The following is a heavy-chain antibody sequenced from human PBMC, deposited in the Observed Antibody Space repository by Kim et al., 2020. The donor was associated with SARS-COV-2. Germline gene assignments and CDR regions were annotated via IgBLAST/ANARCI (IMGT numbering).Heavy chain of an antibody. CDR1: GYSFTSYW. Sequence: GESLKISCKGSGYSFTSYWIGWVRQMPGKGLEWMGIIYPGDSDTRYSPSFQGQVTISADKSISTAYLQWSSLKASDTAMYYCARHQTRQLVPSHYYYYGMDAGGXXTTXTVAS. J-gene: IGHJ6*04. CDR3: ARHQTRQLVPSHYYYYGMDA. D-gene: IGHD6-13*01. CDR2: IYPGDSDT. V-gene: IGHV5-51*01.